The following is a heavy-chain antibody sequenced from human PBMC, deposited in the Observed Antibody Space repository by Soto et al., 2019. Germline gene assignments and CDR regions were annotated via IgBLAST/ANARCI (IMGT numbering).Heavy chain of an antibody. CDR3: ARALESYSSSSVFFYYYYYMDV. D-gene: IGHD6-6*01. J-gene: IGHJ6*03. V-gene: IGHV6-1*01. CDR1: GDSVSSNSAA. CDR2: TYYRSKWYN. Sequence: PSQTLSLTCAISGDSVSSNSAAWNWIRQSPSRGLEWLGRTYYRSKWYNDYAVSVKSRITINPDTSKNQFSLQLNSVTPEDTAVYYCARALESYSSSSVFFYYYYYMDVWGKGTTVTVSS.